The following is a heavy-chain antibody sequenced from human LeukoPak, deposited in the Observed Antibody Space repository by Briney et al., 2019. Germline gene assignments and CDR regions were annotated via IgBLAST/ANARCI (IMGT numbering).Heavy chain of an antibody. CDR2: IIPIFGTA. CDR1: GGTFSSYA. J-gene: IGHJ4*02. D-gene: IGHD3-10*01. V-gene: IGHV1-69*13. Sequence: ASVKVSCKASGGTFSSYAISWVRQAPGQGLEWMGGIIPIFGTANYAQKFQGRVTITADESTSTAYMELSSLRSEDTAVYHCAREANYYGSGSYFEGTFDYWGQGSLVTVSS. CDR3: AREANYYGSGSYFEGTFDY.